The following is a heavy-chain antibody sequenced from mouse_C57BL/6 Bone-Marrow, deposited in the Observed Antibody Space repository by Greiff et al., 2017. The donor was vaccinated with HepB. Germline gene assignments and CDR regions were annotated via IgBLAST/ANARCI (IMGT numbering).Heavy chain of an antibody. J-gene: IGHJ3*01. CDR1: GFTFSSYG. D-gene: IGHD2-4*01. Sequence: EVKLEESGGDLVKPGGSLKLSCAASGFTFSSYGMSWVRQTPDKRLEWVATISSGGSYTYYQDSVKGRFTISRDNAKNTLYLQMSSLKSEDTAMYYCARPNDYGYWGQGTLVTVSA. V-gene: IGHV5-6*02. CDR2: ISSGGSYT. CDR3: ARPNDYGY.